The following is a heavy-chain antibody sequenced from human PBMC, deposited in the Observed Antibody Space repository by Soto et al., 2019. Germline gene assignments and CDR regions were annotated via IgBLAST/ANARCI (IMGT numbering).Heavy chain of an antibody. CDR2: IIPIFGTA. Sequence: SVKVSCKASGGTFSSYAISWVRQAPGQGLEWMGGIIPIFGTANYAQKFQGRVTITADESTSTAYMELSSLRSEDTAVYYCARDRYIGVAGSYFDYWGQGTLVTVSS. V-gene: IGHV1-69*13. CDR1: GGTFSSYA. D-gene: IGHD6-19*01. J-gene: IGHJ4*01. CDR3: ARDRYIGVAGSYFDY.